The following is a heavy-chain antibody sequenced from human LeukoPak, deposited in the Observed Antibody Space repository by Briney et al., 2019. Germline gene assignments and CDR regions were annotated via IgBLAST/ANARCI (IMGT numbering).Heavy chain of an antibody. D-gene: IGHD5-24*01. CDR1: GTSITSFY. CDR2: IYYTAIT. V-gene: IGHV4-59*01. CDR3: ARGGKGARWLGASVLSWFDP. Sequence: SETLSLTCTVSGTSITSFYWSWIRHPPGEGLEYIGYIYYTAITTYSPSLKSRVTISVDTSKNQFSLKLSSVTAADTAVYYWARGGKGARWLGASVLSWFDPWGQGTLVTVSS. J-gene: IGHJ5*02.